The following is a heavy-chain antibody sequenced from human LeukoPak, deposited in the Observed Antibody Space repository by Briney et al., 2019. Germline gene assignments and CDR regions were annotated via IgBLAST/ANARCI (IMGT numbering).Heavy chain of an antibody. CDR2: IYYSGST. CDR1: GGSISSSSYY. J-gene: IGHJ3*02. V-gene: IGHV4-39*07. D-gene: IGHD6-19*01. Sequence: PSETLSLTCTVSGGSISSSSYYWGWIRQPPGKGLEWIGSIYYSGSTYYNPSLKSRVTISVDTSKNQFSLKPSSVTAADTAVYYCARDSRRAVAVAGFDAFDIWGQGTMVTVSS. CDR3: ARDSRRAVAVAGFDAFDI.